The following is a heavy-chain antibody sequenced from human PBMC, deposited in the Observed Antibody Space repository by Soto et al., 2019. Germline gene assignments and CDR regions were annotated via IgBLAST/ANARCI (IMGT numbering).Heavy chain of an antibody. CDR1: GGSVRSSNYY. CDR2: IYYSGST. Sequence: QLQLQESGAGLVKPSETLSLTCTVSGGSVRSSNYYWGWIRQSPGKGLECIGSIYYSGSTYYNPSLESRVTMTVDKAHNRFPLTVISVTAADTALYSCASLEGMATLSYYFDYWGQATLVTFSS. J-gene: IGHJ4*02. CDR3: ASLEGMATLSYYFDY. D-gene: IGHD1-1*01. V-gene: IGHV4-39*01.